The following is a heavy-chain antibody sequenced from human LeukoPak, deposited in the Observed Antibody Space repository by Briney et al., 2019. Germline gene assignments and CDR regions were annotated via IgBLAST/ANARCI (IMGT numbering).Heavy chain of an antibody. V-gene: IGHV4-31*03. J-gene: IGHJ4*02. Sequence: SETLSLTCTVSGGSISSGGYSWTWIRQHPGKDLGWIGYISYSASTYYTPSLESRLIISMDTSKDQFSLKLNSVTAADTAVYFCARSRDSGSYFDYWGQGILVTVSS. CDR1: GGSISSGGYS. CDR3: ARSRDSGSYFDY. D-gene: IGHD1-26*01. CDR2: ISYSAST.